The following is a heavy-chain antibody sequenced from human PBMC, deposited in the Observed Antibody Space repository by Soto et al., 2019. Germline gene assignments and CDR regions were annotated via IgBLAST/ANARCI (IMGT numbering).Heavy chain of an antibody. D-gene: IGHD3-22*01. CDR2: IKSKTDGGTT. CDR1: GFTFSNAW. J-gene: IGHJ5*02. V-gene: IGHV3-15*01. Sequence: GGSLRLSCTASGFTFSNAWMSWVRQAPGKGLEWVGRIKSKTDGGTTDYAAPVKGRFTISRDESKNTLYLQMNSLKTEDTAVYYWTTDANYDSSGYPDHWGQGTLVTVFS. CDR3: TTDANYDSSGYPDH.